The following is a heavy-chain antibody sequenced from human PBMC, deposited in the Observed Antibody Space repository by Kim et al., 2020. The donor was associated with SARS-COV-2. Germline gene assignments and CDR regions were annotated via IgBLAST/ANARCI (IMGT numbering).Heavy chain of an antibody. J-gene: IGHJ6*02. Sequence: GGSLRLSCAASGFTFSRYGMHWVRQAPGKGLEWVAVISYDGSNKNYEDSVKGRFTISRDKSKNTVHLQTNSLRAEDTAVYYCAKERNTGYSRGWTYYYYGMDVWGQGTTVTVSS. CDR3: AKERNTGYSRGWTYYYYGMDV. V-gene: IGHV3-30*18. CDR1: GFTFSRYG. CDR2: ISYDGSNK. D-gene: IGHD6-19*01.